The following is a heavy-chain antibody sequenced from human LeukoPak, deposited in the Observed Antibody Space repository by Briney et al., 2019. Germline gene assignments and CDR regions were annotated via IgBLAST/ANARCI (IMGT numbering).Heavy chain of an antibody. Sequence: PGRSLRLSCAASGFTFSSYGMHWVRQAPGKGLEWVAVISYDGSNKYYADSVKGRFTISRDNSKNTLYLQMNSLRAEDTAVYYCAKRAKGVSSGGIVYWGQGTLVTVSS. D-gene: IGHD3-10*01. CDR3: AKRAKGVSSGGIVY. V-gene: IGHV3-30*18. CDR2: ISYDGSNK. CDR1: GFTFSSYG. J-gene: IGHJ4*02.